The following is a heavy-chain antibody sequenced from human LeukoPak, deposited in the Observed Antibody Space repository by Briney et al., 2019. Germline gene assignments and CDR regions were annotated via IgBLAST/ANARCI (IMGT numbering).Heavy chain of an antibody. CDR2: NTSSSTYM. J-gene: IGHJ3*02. Sequence: GRSLRLSCVASGFIFSSYSMNWVRQAPGKGLEWVSCNTSSSTYMYYVGSAKGRFTISRDNAKSSLYLQMYGLRAEDTAVYYCARARIRPYYYDTSGYCNDAFDIWGQGTMVTVSS. CDR1: GFIFSSYS. CDR3: ARARIRPYYYDTSGYCNDAFDI. V-gene: IGHV3-21*06. D-gene: IGHD3-22*01.